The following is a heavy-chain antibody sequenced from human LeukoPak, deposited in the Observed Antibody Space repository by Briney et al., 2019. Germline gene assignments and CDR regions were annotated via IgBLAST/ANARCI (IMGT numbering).Heavy chain of an antibody. CDR3: ARYYDSGSFSPFDP. D-gene: IGHD3-10*01. J-gene: IGHJ5*02. CDR1: GGSISGYY. CDR2: IHYSGSA. V-gene: IGHV4-59*01. Sequence: KPSETLSLTCTVSGGSISGYYWTWIRQPPGRGLEWIGYIHYSGSADYNPSLKSRVTISVDTSKNQFSLTLISVTAADTAVYYCARYYDSGSFSPFDPWGQGTLVTVSS.